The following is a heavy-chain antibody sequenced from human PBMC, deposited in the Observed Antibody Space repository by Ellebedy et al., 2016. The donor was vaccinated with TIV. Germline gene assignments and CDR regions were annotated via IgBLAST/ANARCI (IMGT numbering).Heavy chain of an antibody. CDR2: IGGSGSR. D-gene: IGHD2/OR15-2a*01. CDR1: GFTFSNYA. V-gene: IGHV3-23*01. Sequence: GESLKISXAASGFTFSNYALSWVRQAPGKGLEWVSGIGGSGSRYYADSVRGRFTISGDSAKHSLYLQMNSLRDEDTAVYYCVRDYLYALDYWGQGTLVTVSS. CDR3: VRDYLYALDY. J-gene: IGHJ4*02.